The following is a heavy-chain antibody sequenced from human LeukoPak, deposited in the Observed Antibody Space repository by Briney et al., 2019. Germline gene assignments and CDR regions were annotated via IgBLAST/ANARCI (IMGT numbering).Heavy chain of an antibody. Sequence: MAGGSLRLSCAASGFTFINYNMNRVRQAPGKGLEWVSSVSSSSAYIYYADSVKGRFTISRDNAKNSLYLQMNSLRAEDTAVYYCARVMTTVIKAFDYWGQGTLVTVSS. D-gene: IGHD4-17*01. V-gene: IGHV3-21*01. CDR1: GFTFINYN. CDR3: ARVMTTVIKAFDY. J-gene: IGHJ4*02. CDR2: VSSSSAYI.